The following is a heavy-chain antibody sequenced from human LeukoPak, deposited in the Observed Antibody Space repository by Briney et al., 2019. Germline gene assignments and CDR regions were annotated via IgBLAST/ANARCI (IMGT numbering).Heavy chain of an antibody. CDR2: LSGSGGST. J-gene: IGHJ4*02. D-gene: IGHD2-2*02. CDR3: AKDRDCSSTSCYTALDY. V-gene: IGHV3-23*01. Sequence: GGSLRLSCAESGFTFSSYAMCWVRPAPGKGLEWVSALSGSGGSTYYADSVKGRFTISRDNSKNTLYLYMNSLRAEDTAVYYCAKDRDCSSTSCYTALDYWGQGTLVTVSS. CDR1: GFTFSSYA.